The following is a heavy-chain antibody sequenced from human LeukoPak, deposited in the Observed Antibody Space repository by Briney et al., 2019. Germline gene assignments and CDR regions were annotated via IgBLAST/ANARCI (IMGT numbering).Heavy chain of an antibody. D-gene: IGHD6-25*01. V-gene: IGHV2-5*02. J-gene: IGHJ4*02. CDR1: GFSLSTSGVG. Sequence: SGPTLVKPPQPLTPTCTFSGFSLSTSGVGVGWIRQPPRKTLERLTLNYWDDDKPHSPSLKSRLTITKDTSKNQVVLTMPNMDPVDTATYYCAHSAALYYFDYWGQGTLVTVSS. CDR3: AHSAALYYFDY. CDR2: NYWDDDK.